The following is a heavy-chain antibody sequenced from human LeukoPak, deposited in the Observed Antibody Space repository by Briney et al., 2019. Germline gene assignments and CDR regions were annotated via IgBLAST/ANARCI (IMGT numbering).Heavy chain of an antibody. Sequence: GGSLRLSCAASGFTFSSYGMHWVRQAPGKGLEWVAFIRYDGSNEYYADSVKGRFTISRDNSKNTLYLQMNSLRAEDTAVYYCARDLGGRGIAARGGYYYMDVWGKGTTVTVSS. V-gene: IGHV3-30*02. J-gene: IGHJ6*03. CDR2: IRYDGSNE. D-gene: IGHD6-13*01. CDR3: ARDLGGRGIAARGGYYYMDV. CDR1: GFTFSSYG.